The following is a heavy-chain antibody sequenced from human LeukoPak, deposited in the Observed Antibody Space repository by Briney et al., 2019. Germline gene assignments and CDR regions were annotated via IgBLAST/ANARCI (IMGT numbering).Heavy chain of an antibody. J-gene: IGHJ4*02. CDR2: ISWNSGSI. D-gene: IGHD2-2*01. CDR1: GFTFDDYA. CDR3: AKASGHIVVVPAFDY. V-gene: IGHV3-9*03. Sequence: GGSLRLSCAASGFTFDDYAVHWVRQAPGKGLEWVSGISWNSGSIGYADSVKGRFTISRDNAKNSLYLQMNSLRAEDMALYYCAKASGHIVVVPAFDYWGQGTLVTVSS.